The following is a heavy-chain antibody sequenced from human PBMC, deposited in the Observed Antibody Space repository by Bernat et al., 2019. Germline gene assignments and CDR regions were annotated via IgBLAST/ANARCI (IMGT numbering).Heavy chain of an antibody. CDR2: INKGNSHTT. D-gene: IGHD3-22*01. J-gene: IGHJ4*02. CDR1: GFMFSDHY. Sequence: EVHLVESGGGLVQPGGSLRLSCAASGFMFSDHYMDWVRQASGKGLEWLGRINKGNSHTTEYAASVKGRFTVSRDDSRNSLFLQLNSLSAEDTAVYYCARSTSGSILDYWGQGTLVTVSS. CDR3: ARSTSGSILDY. V-gene: IGHV3-72*01.